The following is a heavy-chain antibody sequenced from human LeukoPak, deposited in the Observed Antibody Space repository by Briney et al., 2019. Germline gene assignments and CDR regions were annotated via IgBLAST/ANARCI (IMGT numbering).Heavy chain of an antibody. CDR3: ARDIRDFWSGYYED. CDR1: GFTFSSNA. J-gene: IGHJ4*02. D-gene: IGHD3-3*01. V-gene: IGHV3-23*01. Sequence: GGSLRLSCAASGFTFSSNAMTWVRRPQGKGLEWVSAISGSGGSTYYADSVKGRFTISRDNSKNTLYLQMNSLRAEDTAVYYCARDIRDFWSGYYEDWGQGTLVTVSS. CDR2: ISGSGGST.